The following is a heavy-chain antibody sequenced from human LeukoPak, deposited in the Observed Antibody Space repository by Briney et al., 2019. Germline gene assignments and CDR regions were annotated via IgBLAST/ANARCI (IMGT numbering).Heavy chain of an antibody. CDR3: ARVFRPSLTVFIIRGAFDI. CDR2: IWYDGSNK. CDR1: GFTFSNYA. Sequence: GRSLRLSCAASGFTFSNYAMHWVRQAPGKGLEWVAVIWYDGSNKYYADSVKGRFTISRDNSKNMLYLQMNSLRAEDTAVYYCARVFRPSLTVFIIRGAFDIWGQGTMVTVSS. J-gene: IGHJ3*02. D-gene: IGHD3-3*01. V-gene: IGHV3-33*01.